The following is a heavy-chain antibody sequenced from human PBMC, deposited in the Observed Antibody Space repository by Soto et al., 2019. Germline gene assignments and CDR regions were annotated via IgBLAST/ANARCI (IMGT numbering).Heavy chain of an antibody. V-gene: IGHV3-48*02. J-gene: IGHJ6*02. Sequence: GGSLRLSCAASGFTFSSYSMNWVRQAPGKGLEWVSYISSSSSTIYYADSVKGRFTISRDNAKNSPYLQMNSLRDEDTAVYYCARDWADRPLYYYGMDVWGQGTTVTVSS. D-gene: IGHD6-6*01. CDR1: GFTFSSYS. CDR3: ARDWADRPLYYYGMDV. CDR2: ISSSSSTI.